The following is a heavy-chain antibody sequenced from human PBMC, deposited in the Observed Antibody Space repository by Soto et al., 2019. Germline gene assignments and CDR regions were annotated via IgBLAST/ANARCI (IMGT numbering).Heavy chain of an antibody. CDR3: ATDAYSYFDS. V-gene: IGHV4-61*08. CDR1: DGSIISDDYF. J-gene: IGHJ4*02. CDR2: IHSSGST. Sequence: SETLSLTCSVSDGSIISDDYFWTWMRQSPERGLEWIGHIHSSGSTEYNPSLESRLTISVDTSKNQFSLKLSSVTAADTAICYCATDAYSYFDSWGQGTQVTVSS. D-gene: IGHD5-18*01.